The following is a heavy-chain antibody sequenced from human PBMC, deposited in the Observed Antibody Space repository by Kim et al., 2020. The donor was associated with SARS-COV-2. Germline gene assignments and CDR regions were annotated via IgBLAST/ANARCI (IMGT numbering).Heavy chain of an antibody. CDR3: ARGVGYCSGGSCYSGGYYYYGMDV. CDR2: INHSGST. J-gene: IGHJ6*02. V-gene: IGHV4-34*01. CDR1: GGSFSGYY. D-gene: IGHD2-15*01. Sequence: SETLSLTCAVYGGSFSGYYWSWIRQPPGKGLEWIGEINHSGSTNYNPSLKSRVTISVDTSKNQFSLKLSSVTAADTAVYYCARGVGYCSGGSCYSGGYYYYGMDVWGQGTTVTVSS.